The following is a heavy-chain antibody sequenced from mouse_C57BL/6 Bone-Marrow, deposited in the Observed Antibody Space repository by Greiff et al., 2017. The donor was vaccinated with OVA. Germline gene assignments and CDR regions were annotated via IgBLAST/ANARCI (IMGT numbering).Heavy chain of an antibody. Sequence: DVKLVESGGGLVQPGGSLSLSCAASGFTFTDYYMSWVRQPPGKALEWLGFIRNKANGYTTEDSASVKGRFTISRDNSQSILYLQMNALRAEDSATYYCARYCYFDYWGQGTTLTVSS. CDR2: IRNKANGYTT. V-gene: IGHV7-3*01. J-gene: IGHJ2*01. CDR3: ARYCYFDY. CDR1: GFTFTDYY.